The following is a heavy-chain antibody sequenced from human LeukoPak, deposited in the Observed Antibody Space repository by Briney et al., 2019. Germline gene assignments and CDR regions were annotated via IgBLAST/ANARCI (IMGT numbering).Heavy chain of an antibody. CDR2: IKQDGSEK. V-gene: IGHV3-7*01. CDR3: ARVGDGYSYGFYYYYYYGMDV. CDR1: GFTFSSYW. D-gene: IGHD5-18*01. Sequence: QSGGSLRLSCAASGFTFSSYWMSWVRQAPGGGLEWVANIKQDGSEKYKVDSVKGRFTISKENAKISVDLQMNSLRAEDTAVYYCARVGDGYSYGFYYYYYYGMDVWGQGTTVTVSS. J-gene: IGHJ6*02.